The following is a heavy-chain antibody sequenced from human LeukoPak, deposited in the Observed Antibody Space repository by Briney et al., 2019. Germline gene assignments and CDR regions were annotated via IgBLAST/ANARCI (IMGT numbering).Heavy chain of an antibody. Sequence: SETLSLTCAVYGGSFSGYYWSWIRQPPGKGLEWIGEINHSGSTNYNPSLKSRVTISVDTSKNQFSLKLSSVTAADTAVYYCARYCSSTSCYTESDYYYGMDVWGQGTTVTVSS. CDR3: ARYCSSTSCYTESDYYYGMDV. J-gene: IGHJ6*02. D-gene: IGHD2-2*02. CDR1: GGSFSGYY. CDR2: INHSGST. V-gene: IGHV4-34*01.